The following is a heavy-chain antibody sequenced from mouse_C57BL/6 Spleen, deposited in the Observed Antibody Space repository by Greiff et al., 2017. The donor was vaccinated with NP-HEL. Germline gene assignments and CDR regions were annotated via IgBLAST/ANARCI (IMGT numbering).Heavy chain of an antibody. J-gene: IGHJ4*01. D-gene: IGHD2-4*01. CDR1: GFTFSSYG. CDR2: ISSGGSYT. CDR3: ARSGDYDYEDAMDY. Sequence: EVKLMESGGDLVKPGGSLKLSCAASGFTFSSYGMSWVRQTPDKRLEWVATISSGGSYTYYPDSVKGRFTISRDNAKNTLYLQMSSLKSEDTAMYYCARSGDYDYEDAMDYWGQGTSVTVSS. V-gene: IGHV5-6*01.